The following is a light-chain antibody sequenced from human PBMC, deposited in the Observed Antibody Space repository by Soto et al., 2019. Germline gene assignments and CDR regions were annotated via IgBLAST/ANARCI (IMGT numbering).Light chain of an antibody. V-gene: IGLV2-14*02. CDR3: SSYTNINTRACV. Sequence: QSALTQPASVSGSPGQSITISCTGTSSDVGSYNLVSWYQQHPGKAPKLMIYEGSKWPSGVSNRFSGSKSGNTASLTISGLQAEDEADYYCSSYTNINTRACVFGTGTKLTVL. CDR2: EGS. J-gene: IGLJ1*01. CDR1: SSDVGSYNL.